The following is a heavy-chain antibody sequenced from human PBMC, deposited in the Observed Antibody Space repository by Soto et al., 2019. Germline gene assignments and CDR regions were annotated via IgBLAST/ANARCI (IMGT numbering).Heavy chain of an antibody. D-gene: IGHD2-15*01. J-gene: IGHJ6*03. Sequence: PSETLSLTCTVSGGSIRSYCGSWIRQPPGKGLEWIGEINHSGSTNYNPSLKSRVTISVDTSKNQFSLKLSSVTAADTAVYYCARGLGYCSGGSCYGTYYYYMDVWGKGTTVTVSS. CDR3: ARGLGYCSGGSCYGTYYYYMDV. CDR2: INHSGST. V-gene: IGHV4-34*01. CDR1: GGSIRSYC.